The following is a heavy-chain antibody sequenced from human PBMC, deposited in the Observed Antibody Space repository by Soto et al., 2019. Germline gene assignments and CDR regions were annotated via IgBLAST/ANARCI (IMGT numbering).Heavy chain of an antibody. D-gene: IGHD2-21*02. CDR3: ARDKSYCGGDCYWDDAFDI. CDR2: ISSSSSYI. CDR1: GFTFSSYS. Sequence: EVQLVESGGGLVKPGGSLRLSCAASGFTFSSYSMNWVRQAPGKGLEWVSSISSSSSYIYYADSVKGRFTISRDNAKNSLYLQMNSLRAEDTAVYYCARDKSYCGGDCYWDDAFDIWGQGTMVTVSA. V-gene: IGHV3-21*01. J-gene: IGHJ3*02.